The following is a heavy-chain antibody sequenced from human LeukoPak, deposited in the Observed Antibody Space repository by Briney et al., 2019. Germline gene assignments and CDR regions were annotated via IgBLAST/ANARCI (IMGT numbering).Heavy chain of an antibody. D-gene: IGHD3-10*01. CDR2: INSGESSA. CDR3: ARDKSGIFDY. V-gene: IGHV3-74*01. J-gene: IGHJ4*02. CDR1: GFTFSSYW. Sequence: GGSLRLYCAASGFTFSSYWMVWVRQVPGKGLVWVSRINSGESSANYAESVKGRFSIYRDNLKNTLYLQISSLSAEDTAVYYCARDKSGIFDYWGQGTLVTVSS.